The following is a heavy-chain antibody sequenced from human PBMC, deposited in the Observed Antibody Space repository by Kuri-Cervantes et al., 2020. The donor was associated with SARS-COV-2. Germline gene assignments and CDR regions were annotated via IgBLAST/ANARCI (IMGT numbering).Heavy chain of an antibody. J-gene: IGHJ4*02. CDR2: IFPYDSDT. V-gene: IGHV5-51*01. CDR1: GYSFTNYW. D-gene: IGHD3-9*01. CDR3: ARAPSATLTPYHFDH. Sequence: GESPKTSFKVFGYSFTNYWIGWVRQVPGKGLEWMGIIFPYDSDTTYSPSFQGQVTISADKSISTTYLHWRSRKASDTAMYYCARAPSATLTPYHFDHWGQGTLVTVSS.